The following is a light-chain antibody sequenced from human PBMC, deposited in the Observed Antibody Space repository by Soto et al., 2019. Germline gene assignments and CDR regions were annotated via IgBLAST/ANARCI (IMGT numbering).Light chain of an antibody. J-gene: IGKJ3*01. CDR2: GAS. V-gene: IGKV1-39*01. CDR1: QNISTH. CDR3: QQRLSIPRT. Sequence: DIPMTQSPSSLSASVGDRVTITCRASQNISTHLNWYQQKPGKAPKLLIHGASSLQSGVPSRFSGSGSGTDFTLTINSLQPEDFASYYCQQRLSIPRTFGPGAKVDIK.